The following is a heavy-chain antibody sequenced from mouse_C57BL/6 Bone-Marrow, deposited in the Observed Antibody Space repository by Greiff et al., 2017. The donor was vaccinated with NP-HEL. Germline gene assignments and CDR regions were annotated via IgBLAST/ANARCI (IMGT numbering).Heavy chain of an antibody. CDR2: IDPANGNT. CDR3: ARGRATRAWFAY. V-gene: IGHV14-3*01. Sequence: EVQLQQSVAELVRPGASVKLSCTASGFNIKSTYMHWVKQRPEQGLEWIGRIDPANGNTKYAPKFQGKATITADTSSNTAYLQLSSLTSEDTAIYYCARGRATRAWFAYWGQGTLVTVSA. D-gene: IGHD3-1*01. CDR1: GFNIKSTY. J-gene: IGHJ3*01.